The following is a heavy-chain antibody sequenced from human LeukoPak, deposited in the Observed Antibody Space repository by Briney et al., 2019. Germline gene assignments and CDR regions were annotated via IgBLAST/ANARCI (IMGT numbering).Heavy chain of an antibody. CDR3: ARVSTVTPDYYYYGMDV. Sequence: ASVKVSCKASGYTFTSYDINWVRQATGQGLEWMGWMNPNSGNTGYAQKFQGRVTMTRNTSISTAYMELSSLRSEDTAVYYCARVSTVTPDYYYYGMDVWGQGTTVTVSS. CDR2: MNPNSGNT. V-gene: IGHV1-8*01. J-gene: IGHJ6*02. D-gene: IGHD4-17*01. CDR1: GYTFTSYD.